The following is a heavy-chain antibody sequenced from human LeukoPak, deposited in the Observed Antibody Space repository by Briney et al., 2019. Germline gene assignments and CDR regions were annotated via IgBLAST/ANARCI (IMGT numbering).Heavy chain of an antibody. J-gene: IGHJ6*02. Sequence: SETLSLTCTVSGGSISSSSYYWGWIRQPPGKGLEWIGSIYYSGSTYYNPSLKSRVTISVDTSKNQFSLNLSSVTAADTAVYYCAREKFGAGYSYGYYYYGMDVWGQGTTVTVSS. CDR2: IYYSGST. V-gene: IGHV4-39*02. CDR3: AREKFGAGYSYGYYYYGMDV. CDR1: GGSISSSSYY. D-gene: IGHD5-18*01.